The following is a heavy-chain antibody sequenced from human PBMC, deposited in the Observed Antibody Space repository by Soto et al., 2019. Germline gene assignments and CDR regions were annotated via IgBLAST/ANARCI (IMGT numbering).Heavy chain of an antibody. V-gene: IGHV4-31*03. CDR2: IYYSGST. CDR1: GGSISSVGYY. D-gene: IGHD3-3*01. Sequence: QVQLQESGPGLVKPSQTLSLTCTVCGGSISSVGYYWSWIRQHPGKGLEWIGYIYYSGSTYYNPSLKSRVTISVDTSKNQFSLKLSSVTAADTAVYYCASDYDFWSGYYSAWGQGTLVTVSS. CDR3: ASDYDFWSGYYSA. J-gene: IGHJ5*02.